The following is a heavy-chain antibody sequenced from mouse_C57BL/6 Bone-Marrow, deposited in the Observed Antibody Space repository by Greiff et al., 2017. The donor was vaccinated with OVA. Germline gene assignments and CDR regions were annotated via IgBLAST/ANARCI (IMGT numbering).Heavy chain of an antibody. CDR3: ARDPYDYDY. CDR2: ISDGGSYT. V-gene: IGHV5-4*01. D-gene: IGHD2-4*01. CDR1: GFTFSSYA. Sequence: EVQGVESGGGLVKPGGSLKLSCAASGFTFSSYAMSWVRQTPEKRLEWVATISDGGSYTNYPDNVKGRFTISRDNAKNNLYLQMSHLKSEDTAMYYCARDPYDYDYWGQGTTLTVSA. J-gene: IGHJ2*01.